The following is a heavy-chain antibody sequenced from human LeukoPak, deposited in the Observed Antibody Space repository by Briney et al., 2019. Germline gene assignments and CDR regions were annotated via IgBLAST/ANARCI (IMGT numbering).Heavy chain of an antibody. CDR2: INPNSGGT. Sequence: GASVKVSCKASGYTFTGYYMHWVRQAPGQGLEWMGWINPNSGGTNYAQKFQGRVTMTRDTSISTAYMELSRLRSDDTAVYYCARVRVGATTEFDYWGQGTLVTVSS. D-gene: IGHD1-26*01. CDR1: GYTFTGYY. CDR3: ARVRVGATTEFDY. J-gene: IGHJ4*02. V-gene: IGHV1-2*02.